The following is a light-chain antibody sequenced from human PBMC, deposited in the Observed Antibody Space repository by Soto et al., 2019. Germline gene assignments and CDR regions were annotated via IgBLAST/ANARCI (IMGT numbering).Light chain of an antibody. CDR3: QQLNSYPLT. CDR1: QDISNY. Sequence: IQLTQSPYSLSASVGDRVTITFRASQDISNYLAWYQQKPGKAPKLLIYAASTLQSGVPSGFSGIGSGTDFTLTISSLQPEDFATYYCQQLNSYPLTFGGGTKVEIK. V-gene: IGKV1-9*01. CDR2: AAS. J-gene: IGKJ4*01.